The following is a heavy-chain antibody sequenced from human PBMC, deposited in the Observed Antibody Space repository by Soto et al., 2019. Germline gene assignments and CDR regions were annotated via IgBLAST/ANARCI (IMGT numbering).Heavy chain of an antibody. CDR3: AHGGYSSGWYEDY. CDR2: ISGSGGCT. D-gene: IGHD6-19*01. CDR1: GFTFSSYA. J-gene: IGHJ4*02. V-gene: IGHV3-23*01. Sequence: EVQLLESGGGLVQPGGSLRLSCAASGFTFSSYAMSWVRQAPGKGLEWVSAISGSGGCTYYADSVKGRFTISRDHAKNPLYLQMNSLRAEDTAVYSCAHGGYSSGWYEDYWGQGPLVTVCS.